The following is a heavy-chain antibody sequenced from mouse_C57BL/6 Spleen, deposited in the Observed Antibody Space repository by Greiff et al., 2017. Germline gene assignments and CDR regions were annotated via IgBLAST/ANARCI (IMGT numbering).Heavy chain of an antibody. V-gene: IGHV1-5*01. CDR3: TRPIYYGISYFDY. D-gene: IGHD2-1*01. CDR2: IYPGNSDT. J-gene: IGHJ2*01. Sequence: VQLQQSGTVLARPGASVKMSCKTSGYTFTSYWMHWVKQRPGQGLEWIGAIYPGNSDTSYNQKFKGKAKLTAVTSASTAYMELSSLTNEDSAVYYCTRPIYYGISYFDYWGQGTTLTVSS. CDR1: GYTFTSYW.